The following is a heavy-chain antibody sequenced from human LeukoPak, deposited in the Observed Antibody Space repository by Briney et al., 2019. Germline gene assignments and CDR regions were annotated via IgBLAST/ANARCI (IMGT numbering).Heavy chain of an antibody. CDR3: ARVYGDYWEYYFDY. V-gene: IGHV4-34*01. Sequence: SETLSLTCAVYGGSFSGYYWSWIRQPPGKGLEWIGEINHSGSTNYNPSLKSRVTISVDTSKNQFSLKLSSVTAADTAVYYCARVYGDYWEYYFDYWGQGTLVTVSS. D-gene: IGHD4-17*01. CDR1: GGSFSGYY. J-gene: IGHJ4*02. CDR2: INHSGST.